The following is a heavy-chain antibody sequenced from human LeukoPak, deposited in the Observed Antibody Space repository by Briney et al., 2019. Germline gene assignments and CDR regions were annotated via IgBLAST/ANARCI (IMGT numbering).Heavy chain of an antibody. D-gene: IGHD1-14*01. Sequence: GGSLSLSRAASLFTLSSYEMNWVGQAPGKGRECVSCITSSSSTIYYADSVKGRFTISRDNAKNSLYLQMNSLRAEDTAIYYCARSGPAWRSLNWGQGTLVTVSS. CDR1: LFTLSSYE. J-gene: IGHJ4*02. CDR3: ARSGPAWRSLN. V-gene: IGHV3-48*03. CDR2: ITSSSSTI.